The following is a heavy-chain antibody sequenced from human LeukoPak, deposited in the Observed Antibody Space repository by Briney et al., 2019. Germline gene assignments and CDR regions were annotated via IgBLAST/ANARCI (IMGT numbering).Heavy chain of an antibody. J-gene: IGHJ4*02. CDR3: ARASGWDFDY. Sequence: GGSLRLSCAASGFTFSSYTMNWVRQAPGKGLEWVSFISTSSSYIYYADSVKGRFTISRDNAKNSLYLQMNSLRAEDTAVYYCARASGWDFDYWGQGTLVTVSS. CDR2: ISTSSSYI. D-gene: IGHD6-19*01. V-gene: IGHV3-21*01. CDR1: GFTFSSYT.